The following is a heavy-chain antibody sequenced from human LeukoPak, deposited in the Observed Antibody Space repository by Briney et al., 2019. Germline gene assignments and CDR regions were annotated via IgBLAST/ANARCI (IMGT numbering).Heavy chain of an antibody. CDR1: GFALSSYA. Sequence: GGSLRLSCAASGFALSSYAMTWVRQAPGRGLEWVSRVDGGGGGTYYADSVKGRFTISRDNSKDTLYLQMNGLRAEDTAVYFCAKQSAGSAAWYSLHYDFWGQGTLVTVSS. CDR3: AKQSAGSAAWYSLHYDF. D-gene: IGHD6-13*01. J-gene: IGHJ4*02. V-gene: IGHV3-23*01. CDR2: VDGGGGGT.